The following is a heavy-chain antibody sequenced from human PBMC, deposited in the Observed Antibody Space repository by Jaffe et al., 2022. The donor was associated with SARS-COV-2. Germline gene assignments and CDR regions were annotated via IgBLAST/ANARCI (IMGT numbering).Heavy chain of an antibody. Sequence: EVQLVENGGGLIQPGGSLRLSCAASGFTVSGNDMTWVRQAPGKGLDWVSFIYSAGGTYYADSVKGRFTMSRDNSKNTLYLQMNNLRVEDTAVYYCARGTQSSANVLGSWGQGTLVTVSS. V-gene: IGHV3-53*02. CDR3: ARGTQSSANVLGS. D-gene: IGHD3-16*01. J-gene: IGHJ5*02. CDR1: GFTVSGND. CDR2: IYSAGGT.